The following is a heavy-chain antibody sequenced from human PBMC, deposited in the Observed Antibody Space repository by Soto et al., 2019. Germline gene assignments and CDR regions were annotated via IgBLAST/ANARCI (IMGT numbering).Heavy chain of an antibody. CDR1: GDTFSNYA. CDR3: AREASVAGTFREDASDI. V-gene: IGHV1-69*12. J-gene: IGHJ3*02. D-gene: IGHD6-13*01. CDR2: IVPIFTLT. Sequence: VQLVQSGAEVKKPGSSVKVACKVSGDTFSNYAINWVRQAPGRGLEWMGAIVPIFTLTNYAQKFQGRVTIIADESENTAYMELSSLRSDDTATYYCAREASVAGTFREDASDIWGQVTMVTVSS.